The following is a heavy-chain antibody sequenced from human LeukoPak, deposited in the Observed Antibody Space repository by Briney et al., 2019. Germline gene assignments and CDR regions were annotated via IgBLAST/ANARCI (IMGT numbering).Heavy chain of an antibody. J-gene: IGHJ4*02. Sequence: SETLSLTCAVYGGSFRGYYWTWIRQPPGKGLEWIGKINHSGITNYNPSLKSRVTISVDTCKNQFSLKLSSVTAADTAVYYCARVPPRSYDFWSDYQPVSYWGQGTLVTVSS. D-gene: IGHD3-3*01. V-gene: IGHV4-34*01. CDR1: GGSFRGYY. CDR2: INHSGIT. CDR3: ARVPPRSYDFWSDYQPVSY.